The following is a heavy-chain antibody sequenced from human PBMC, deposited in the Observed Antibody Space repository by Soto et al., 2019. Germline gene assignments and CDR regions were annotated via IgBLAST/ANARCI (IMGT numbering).Heavy chain of an antibody. CDR2: ITTTGDT. J-gene: IGHJ6*02. Sequence: LRPFGAAAGTFSSYSNVRLVLPAREKRVELFSVITTTGDTYYAASVKGRFTISRENAENSLYLQMNSMRAEDAAVYYCARGDPLNYGAYPYWHYYGMDVWGRGTTVTVS. CDR3: ARGDPLNYGAYPYWHYYGMDV. D-gene: IGHD4-17*01. CDR1: GTFSSYSN. V-gene: IGHV3-13*01.